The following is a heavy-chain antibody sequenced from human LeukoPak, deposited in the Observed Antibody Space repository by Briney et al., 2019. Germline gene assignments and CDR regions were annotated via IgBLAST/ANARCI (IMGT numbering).Heavy chain of an antibody. Sequence: SVKVSCKASGGTFSNYAISWVRQAPGQGLEWMGGIIPIFGTANYAQKFRGRVTITADKSTRTAYMELRSLRSDDTAVYYCARVKAVAVPYNWFDPWGQGTLVTVSS. D-gene: IGHD6-19*01. J-gene: IGHJ5*02. CDR3: ARVKAVAVPYNWFDP. CDR2: IIPIFGTA. CDR1: GGTFSNYA. V-gene: IGHV1-69*06.